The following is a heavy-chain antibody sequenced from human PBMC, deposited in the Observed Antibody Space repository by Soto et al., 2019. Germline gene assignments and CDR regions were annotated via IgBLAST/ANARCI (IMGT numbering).Heavy chain of an antibody. D-gene: IGHD3-10*01. J-gene: IGHJ6*02. CDR2: IYYSGST. V-gene: IGHV4-31*03. CDR3: ARDRRGSGSSHRHYYYGMDV. CDR1: GGSISSGGYY. Sequence: SETLSLTCTVSGGSISSGGYYWSWIRQHPGKGLEWIGYIYYSGSTYYNPSLKSRVTISVDTSKNQFSLKLSSVTAADTAVYYCARDRRGSGSSHRHYYYGMDVWGQGTTVTVSS.